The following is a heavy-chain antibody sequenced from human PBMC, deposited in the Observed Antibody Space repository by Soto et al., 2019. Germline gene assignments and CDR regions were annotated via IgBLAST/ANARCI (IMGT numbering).Heavy chain of an antibody. CDR2: ISGSGDST. J-gene: IGHJ4*02. CDR1: GFTFSTYA. Sequence: EVQLLESGGGLVQPGGSLRLSCAASGFTFSTYALNWVRQAPAKGLEWVSGISGSGDSTYYADSVKGRFTVSRDNSKNTLYLQMNSLRAEDTAVFYCAKERSSGWSLDYWGQGTLVTVSS. CDR3: AKERSSGWSLDY. D-gene: IGHD6-19*01. V-gene: IGHV3-23*01.